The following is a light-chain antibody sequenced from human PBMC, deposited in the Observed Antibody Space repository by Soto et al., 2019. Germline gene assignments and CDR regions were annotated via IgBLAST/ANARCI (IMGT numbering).Light chain of an antibody. Sequence: HSVLTQPSSVSGSPGQSITISCTGTSSDIDAYNYVSWYQQHPGKAPKLMIYDVSNRPSGISNRFSGSKSGNTASLTISGLQAEDEADYYCGSYTTSSNYVFGTGTKV. J-gene: IGLJ1*01. V-gene: IGLV2-14*01. CDR3: GSYTTSSNYV. CDR2: DVS. CDR1: SSDIDAYNY.